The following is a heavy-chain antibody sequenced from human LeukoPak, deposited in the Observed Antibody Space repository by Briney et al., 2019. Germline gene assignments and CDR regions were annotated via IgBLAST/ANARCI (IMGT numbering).Heavy chain of an antibody. CDR1: GFSFSSYG. V-gene: IGHV3-30*02. D-gene: IGHD3-10*01. CDR3: ARESGSVDFDY. J-gene: IGHJ4*02. CDR2: TRYDGSTK. Sequence: PGGSLRLSCAASGFSFSSYGMHWVRQAPGKGLEWVSFTRYDGSTKYYADSVKGRFTISRDNSKNTLYLQMNSLRAEDTAVYYCARESGSVDFDYWGQGTLVTVSS.